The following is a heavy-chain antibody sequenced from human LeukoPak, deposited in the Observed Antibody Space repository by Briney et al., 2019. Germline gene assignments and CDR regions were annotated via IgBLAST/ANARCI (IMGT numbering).Heavy chain of an antibody. CDR3: ARDGPGGSYFFDY. Sequence: GGSLRLSCAASGFAFSSYWMHWVRQAPGKGLVWVSRINSDGSSTSYADSVKGRFTISRDNAKNTLYLQMNSLRAEDTAVYYCARDGPGGSYFFDYWGQGTLVTVSS. CDR2: INSDGSST. CDR1: GFAFSSYW. D-gene: IGHD1-26*01. V-gene: IGHV3-74*01. J-gene: IGHJ4*02.